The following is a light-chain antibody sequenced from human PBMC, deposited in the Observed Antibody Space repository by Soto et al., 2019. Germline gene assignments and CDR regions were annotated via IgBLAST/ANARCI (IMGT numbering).Light chain of an antibody. CDR3: QQYGSSHT. V-gene: IGKV3-20*01. CDR1: QSVSSTY. J-gene: IGKJ3*01. Sequence: EIVLTQSPGTLSLSPGERATLSCRASQSVSSTYLAWYQQKPVQAPRLLIYSASSRATGIPDRFSGSGSGTDFTLTISRLEPEDFAVYYCQQYGSSHTFGPGTKVDIK. CDR2: SAS.